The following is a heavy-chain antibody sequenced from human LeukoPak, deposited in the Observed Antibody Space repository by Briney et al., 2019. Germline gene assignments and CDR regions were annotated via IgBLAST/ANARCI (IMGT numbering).Heavy chain of an antibody. J-gene: IGHJ4*02. CDR1: GGTFSSYA. D-gene: IGHD3-10*01. Sequence: GASVKVSCKASGGTFSSYAISWVRQAPGQGLEWMGRIIPIFGIANYAQKFQGRVTTTADKSTSTAYMELSSLRSEDTAVYYCARDGGSGSYRFDYWGQGTLVTVSS. CDR3: ARDGGSGSYRFDY. V-gene: IGHV1-69*04. CDR2: IIPIFGIA.